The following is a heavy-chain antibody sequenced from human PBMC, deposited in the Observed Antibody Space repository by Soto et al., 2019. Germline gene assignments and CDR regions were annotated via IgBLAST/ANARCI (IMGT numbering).Heavy chain of an antibody. D-gene: IGHD1-26*01. CDR1: GFTVSSNY. CDR3: ARREIQGPIDY. V-gene: IGHV3-66*01. Sequence: PGGSLRLSCAVSGFTVSSNYMSWVRQAPGKGLEWVSVIYSGGSTYYADSVKGRFTISRDNSKNTQYLQMNSLRAEDTAVYYCARREIQGPIDYWGQGTLVTVSS. J-gene: IGHJ4*02. CDR2: IYSGGST.